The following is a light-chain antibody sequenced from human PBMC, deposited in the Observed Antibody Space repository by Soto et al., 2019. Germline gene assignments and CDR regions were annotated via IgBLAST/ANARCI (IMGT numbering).Light chain of an antibody. CDR2: EGS. Sequence: QSALTQPASVSGSPGQSITISCTGTSSDVVIYNLVAWYQQHPGKVPRLVIYEGSKRPSGVSDRFSGSKSDNTASLTISGLQAEDEADYFCCSYAGGSTHVVFGAGTKLTVL. CDR1: SSDVVIYNL. V-gene: IGLV2-23*01. CDR3: CSYAGGSTHVV. J-gene: IGLJ2*01.